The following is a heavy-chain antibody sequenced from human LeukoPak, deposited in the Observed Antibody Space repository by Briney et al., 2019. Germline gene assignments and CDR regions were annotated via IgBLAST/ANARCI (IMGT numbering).Heavy chain of an antibody. Sequence: ASVKVSCKASGYTFTSYGISWVRQAPGQGLEWMGWISAYNGNTNYAQKLQGRVTMTTDTSTSTAYMELRSLRSDDTAVYYCARGRRRYQLLSEWFDPWGQGTLVTVSS. V-gene: IGHV1-18*01. J-gene: IGHJ5*02. CDR1: GYTFTSYG. CDR2: ISAYNGNT. CDR3: ARGRRRYQLLSEWFDP. D-gene: IGHD2-2*01.